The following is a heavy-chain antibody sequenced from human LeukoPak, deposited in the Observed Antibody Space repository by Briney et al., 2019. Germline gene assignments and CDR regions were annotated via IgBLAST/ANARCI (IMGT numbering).Heavy chain of an antibody. Sequence: PSETLSLTCTVSGGSIGTFYWHWIRQHPGKGLEWLGYIYSGRAIYNPSLKSRVTMTVNTAKNQFSLRSTSVNAADAAVYYCARERSASPAFDIWGQGTGVSASS. V-gene: IGHV4-59*01. CDR2: IYSGRA. CDR1: GGSIGTFY. CDR3: ARERSASPAFDI. J-gene: IGHJ3*02.